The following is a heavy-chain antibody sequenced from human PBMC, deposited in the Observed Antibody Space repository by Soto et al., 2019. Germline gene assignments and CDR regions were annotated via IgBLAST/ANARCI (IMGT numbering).Heavy chain of an antibody. V-gene: IGHV2-70*13. CDR1: GFSLTSPGMC. CDR3: ARSIRGPRRFNGMDV. Sequence: SCPTLVNPTETLTLTCTFSGFSLTSPGMCVSWIRQPPGKALEWLALIERDDDDKYYSTSLKTRLTISKDTRKNQVVLTMANMDPADTGTYYCARSIRGPRRFNGMDVWGQGTTVTVSS. CDR2: IERDDDDK. J-gene: IGHJ6*02. D-gene: IGHD1-20*01.